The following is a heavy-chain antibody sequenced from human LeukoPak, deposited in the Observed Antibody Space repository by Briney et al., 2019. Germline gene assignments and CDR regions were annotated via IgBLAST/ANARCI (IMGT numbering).Heavy chain of an antibody. CDR2: ISYDGSNK. Sequence: GGSLRLSCAASGFTFSSYAMHWVRQAPGKGLEWVAVISYDGSNKYYADSVKGRFTISRDNSKNTLYLQMNSLRAEDTAVYYCARDLPYKPLGVVVDYYYYGMDVWGQGTTVTVFS. V-gene: IGHV3-30-3*01. D-gene: IGHD3-22*01. CDR3: ARDLPYKPLGVVVDYYYYGMDV. J-gene: IGHJ6*02. CDR1: GFTFSSYA.